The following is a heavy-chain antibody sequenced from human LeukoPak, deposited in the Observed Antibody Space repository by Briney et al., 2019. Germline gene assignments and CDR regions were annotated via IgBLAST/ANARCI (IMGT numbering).Heavy chain of an antibody. CDR2: LSPQDGET. J-gene: IGHJ4*02. V-gene: IGHV1-24*01. CDR1: GSTLTKIS. Sequence: GASVKVSCTVSGSTLTKISIDWVRQAPGKGLEWMGSLSPQDGETSHAQKFQGRFNMTADTSTDTAYMEMSSLDSGDTAVYYCATGAMVYDYWGQGTLVIVSS. D-gene: IGHD3-10*01. CDR3: ATGAMVYDY.